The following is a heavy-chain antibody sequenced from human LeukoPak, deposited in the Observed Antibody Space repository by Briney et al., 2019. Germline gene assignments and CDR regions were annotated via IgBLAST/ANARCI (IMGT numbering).Heavy chain of an antibody. J-gene: IGHJ4*02. Sequence: ASVKVSCKASGYTFTSYAMHWVRQAPGQRLEWMGWINAGNGNTKYSQKFQGRVTITRDASASTAYMELSSLRSEDTAVYYCARGRSAVAGTIFDYWGQGTLVTVSS. CDR1: GYTFTSYA. CDR3: ARGRSAVAGTIFDY. V-gene: IGHV1-3*01. D-gene: IGHD6-19*01. CDR2: INAGNGNT.